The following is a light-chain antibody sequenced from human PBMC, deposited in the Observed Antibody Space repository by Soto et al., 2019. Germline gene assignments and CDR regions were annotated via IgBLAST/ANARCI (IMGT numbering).Light chain of an antibody. Sequence: QSVLTQPPSVSGAPGQRVTISCTRSSSNIGAGYDVHWYQQLPGTAPKLLIYGNSNRPSGVPDRFSGSKSGTSASLAITGLQAEDEADYYCQSYDSILSGVVFGGGTKLTVL. CDR1: SSNIGAGYD. J-gene: IGLJ2*01. CDR3: QSYDSILSGVV. CDR2: GNS. V-gene: IGLV1-40*01.